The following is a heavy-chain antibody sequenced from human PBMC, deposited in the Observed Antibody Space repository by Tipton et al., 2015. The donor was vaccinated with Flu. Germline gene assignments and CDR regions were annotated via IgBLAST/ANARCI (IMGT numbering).Heavy chain of an antibody. D-gene: IGHD1-1*01. CDR3: ARLATGYWHFDL. Sequence: SLRLSCAASGFSFSGYEMTWVRQAPGKGLEWVSYISATSNAIYYADSVKGRFTVSRDNAKNSLYLQMNSLRAEDTAVYFCARLATGYWHFDLWGRGTLVTVSS. CDR2: ISATSNAI. V-gene: IGHV3-48*03. CDR1: GFSFSGYE. J-gene: IGHJ2*01.